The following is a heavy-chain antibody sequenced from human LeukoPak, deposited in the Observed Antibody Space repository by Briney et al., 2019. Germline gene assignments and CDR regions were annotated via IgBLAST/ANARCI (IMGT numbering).Heavy chain of an antibody. CDR3: AKGNGYSYGRYYFDY. CDR2: ISGSGGNT. D-gene: IGHD5-18*01. CDR1: GFTFSSYA. J-gene: IGHJ4*02. Sequence: GGSLRLSCAASGFTFSSYAMSWVRQAPGKGLEWGSAISGSGGNTYYADSVKGRFTISRDNSKNTLYLQVNSLRAEDTAVYYCAKGNGYSYGRYYFDYWGQGTLVTVSS. V-gene: IGHV3-23*01.